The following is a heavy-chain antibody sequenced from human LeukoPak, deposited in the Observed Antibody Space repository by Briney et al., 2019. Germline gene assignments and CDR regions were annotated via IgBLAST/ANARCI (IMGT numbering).Heavy chain of an antibody. D-gene: IGHD3-22*01. CDR3: ARSTYGYYENRGYYLYYFDS. Sequence: SETLSLTCSVSGDSFSSNSYYWGWIRQPPGKGLEWIGSIYYTGSTYDNPSLKSRVTMSVDTSKSQVSLNLNSVTAADTAVYYCARSTYGYYENRGYYLYYFDSWGQGTLVTVSS. J-gene: IGHJ4*02. V-gene: IGHV4-39*01. CDR1: GDSFSSNSYY. CDR2: IYYTGST.